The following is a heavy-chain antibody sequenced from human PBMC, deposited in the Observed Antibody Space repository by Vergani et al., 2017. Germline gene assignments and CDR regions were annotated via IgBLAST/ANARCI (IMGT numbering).Heavy chain of an antibody. J-gene: IGHJ4*02. V-gene: IGHV4-61*02. CDR1: GGSISSGSYY. Sequence: QVQLQESGPGLVKPSQTLSLTCTVSGGSISSGSYYWSWIRQPAGKGLEWIGRIYTSGSTNYNPSLKSRVTISVDTSKNQFSLKLSSVTAADTAVYYCASDRAYYYDSSGYNFDYWGQGTLVTVSS. D-gene: IGHD3-22*01. CDR3: ASDRAYYYDSSGYNFDY. CDR2: IYTSGST.